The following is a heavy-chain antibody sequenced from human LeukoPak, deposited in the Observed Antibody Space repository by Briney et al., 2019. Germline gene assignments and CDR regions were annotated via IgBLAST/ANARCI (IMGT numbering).Heavy chain of an antibody. V-gene: IGHV4-30-4*08. D-gene: IGHD1-26*01. J-gene: IGHJ5*02. CDR2: IYYSGST. CDR1: GGSISSGDYY. CDR3: ARGGVGATGDWFDP. Sequence: SQTLSLTCTVSGGSISSGDYYWSWIRQPPGKGLEWIGYIYYSGSTYYNPSLKSRVTISVDTSKNQFSLQLNSVTPEDTAVYYCARGGVGATGDWFDPWGQGTLVTVSS.